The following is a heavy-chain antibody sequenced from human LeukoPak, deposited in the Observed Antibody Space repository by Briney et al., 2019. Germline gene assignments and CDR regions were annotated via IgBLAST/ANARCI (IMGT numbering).Heavy chain of an antibody. CDR1: GFTFSSYS. V-gene: IGHV3-21*01. CDR3: ARSMDPFALMVRGVIAPDY. Sequence: GGSLRLSCAASGFTFSSYSMNWVRQAPGKGLEWVSSISSSSSYIYYADSVKGRFTISRDNAKNSLYLQMNSLRAEDTAVYYCARSMDPFALMVRGVIAPDYWGQGTLVTVSS. J-gene: IGHJ4*02. D-gene: IGHD3-10*01. CDR2: ISSSSSYI.